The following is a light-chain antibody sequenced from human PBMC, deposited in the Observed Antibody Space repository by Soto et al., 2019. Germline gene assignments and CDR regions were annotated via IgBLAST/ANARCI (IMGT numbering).Light chain of an antibody. J-gene: IGKJ1*01. CDR2: AAS. V-gene: IGKV1-27*01. CDR1: QDISKS. Sequence: DIQMTQSPSSLSASIGDRVIITCRASQDISKSLAWYHQKPGRVPNLLIYAASTLQSGVPSRFSGSGSGTDFTLTISSLQPEDVATYYCQRYNSAPKTFGQGTKVELK. CDR3: QRYNSAPKT.